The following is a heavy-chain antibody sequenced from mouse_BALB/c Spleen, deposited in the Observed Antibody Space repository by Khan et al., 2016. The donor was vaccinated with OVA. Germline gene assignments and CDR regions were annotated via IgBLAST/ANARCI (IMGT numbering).Heavy chain of an antibody. Sequence: QVQLQQSGPELVRPGVSVKISCKGSGYTFTDYAMYWVKQSHAKSLEWIGLISTYSGNTNYNPKFKDKATMTVDKSSSTASMELASLTSEDAAVYYCARTAYDGYYDSWGQGTALPVSS. V-gene: IGHV1S137*01. J-gene: IGHJ2*01. CDR2: ISTYSGNT. D-gene: IGHD2-3*01. CDR1: GYTFTDYA. CDR3: ARTAYDGYYDS.